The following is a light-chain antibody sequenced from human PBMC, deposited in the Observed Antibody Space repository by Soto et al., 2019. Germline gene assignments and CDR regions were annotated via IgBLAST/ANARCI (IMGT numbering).Light chain of an antibody. CDR1: QFVRSN. J-gene: IGKJ4*01. CDR2: GAS. V-gene: IGKV3-15*01. CDR3: HQYNTWPLT. Sequence: EIVMTQSPATLSVSPGDRVTLSCRASQFVRSNSAWYQQKPGQAPRLLIYGASLRATGIPARFSGSGYGTEFTLTISSLQSEDFAVYYCHQYNTWPLTFGG.